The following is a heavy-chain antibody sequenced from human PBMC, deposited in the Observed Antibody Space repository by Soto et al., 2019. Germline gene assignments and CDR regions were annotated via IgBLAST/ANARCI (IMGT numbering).Heavy chain of an antibody. J-gene: IGHJ6*03. CDR3: ARAQVVPAAMRGYYYYMDV. D-gene: IGHD2-2*01. V-gene: IGHV4-39*01. CDR2: IYYSGST. CDR1: GGSISSSSYY. Sequence: QLQLQESGPGLVKPSETLSLTCTVSGGSISSSSYYWGWIRQPPGKGLEGIGSIYYSGSTYYNPSLKSRVTISVDTSRNQFSLKLSSVTAADTAVYYCARAQVVPAAMRGYYYYMDVWGKGTTVTVSS.